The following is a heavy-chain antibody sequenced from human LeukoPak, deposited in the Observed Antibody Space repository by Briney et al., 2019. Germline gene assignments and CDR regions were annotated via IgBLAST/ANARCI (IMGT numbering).Heavy chain of an antibody. CDR1: GGSINSSSYY. J-gene: IGHJ5*02. CDR3: ARDRHRYCSSTSCYGWFDP. D-gene: IGHD2-2*01. V-gene: IGHV4-39*07. CDR2: MYYRGST. Sequence: TSETLSLTCTVSGGSINSSSYYWGWVRQPPGKGLEWIGSMYYRGSTYYNPSLKSRVTISVDTSKNQFSLKLSSVTAADTAVYYCARDRHRYCSSTSCYGWFDPWGQGTLVTVSS.